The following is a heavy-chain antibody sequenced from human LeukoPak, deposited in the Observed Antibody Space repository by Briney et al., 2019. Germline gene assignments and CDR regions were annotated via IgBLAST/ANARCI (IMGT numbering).Heavy chain of an antibody. Sequence: PSETLSLTCTVSGGSISSSSYYWGWIRQPPGKGLEWIGSIYYSGSTYYNLSLKSRVTISVDTSKNQFSLKLSSVTAADTAVYYCARLESSSFEYWGQGTLVTVSS. CDR3: ARLESSSFEY. CDR2: IYYSGST. CDR1: GGSISSSSYY. D-gene: IGHD6-13*01. J-gene: IGHJ4*02. V-gene: IGHV4-39*01.